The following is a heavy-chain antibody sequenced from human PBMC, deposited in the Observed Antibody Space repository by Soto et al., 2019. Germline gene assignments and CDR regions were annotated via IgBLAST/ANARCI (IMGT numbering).Heavy chain of an antibody. CDR1: GFSFSSYA. CDR3: AKDAGVSRWFFGFPYYYGMDV. V-gene: IGHV3-23*01. CDR2: VSGSGGST. Sequence: GGSLRLSCAASGFSFSSYAVSWVRQAPGKGLEWVSGVSGSGGSTYCVDSVKGRFTISRDNSKNTLYLQMNSLRAEDTALYYCAKDAGVSRWFFGFPYYYGMDVWGQGTTVTVSS. J-gene: IGHJ6*02. D-gene: IGHD3-3*01.